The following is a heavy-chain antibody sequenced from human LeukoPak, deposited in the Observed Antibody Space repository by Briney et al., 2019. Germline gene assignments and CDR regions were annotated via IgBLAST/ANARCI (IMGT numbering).Heavy chain of an antibody. CDR2: INPNSGGT. D-gene: IGHD6-19*01. J-gene: IGHJ5*02. Sequence: ASVKVSCKASGYTFTSYDIDWVRQATGQGLEWMGWINPNSGGTNYAQKFQGWVTMTRDTSISTAYMELSRLRSDDTAVYYCARGPSIAVAGTLGNWFDPWGQGTLVTVSS. CDR3: ARGPSIAVAGTLGNWFDP. V-gene: IGHV1-2*04. CDR1: GYTFTSYD.